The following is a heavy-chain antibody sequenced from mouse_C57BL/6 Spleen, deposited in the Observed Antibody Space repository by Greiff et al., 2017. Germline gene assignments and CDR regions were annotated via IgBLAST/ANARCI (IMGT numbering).Heavy chain of an antibody. J-gene: IGHJ3*01. CDR2: INPNNGGT. V-gene: IGHV1-26*01. CDR3: ATQATRAAWFAY. Sequence: SGYTFTDYYMNWVKQSHGKSLEWIGDINPNNGGTSYNQKFKGKATLTVDKSSSTAYMELRSLTSEDSAVYYCATQATRAAWFAYWGQGTLVTVSA. D-gene: IGHD3-2*02. CDR1: GYTFTDYY.